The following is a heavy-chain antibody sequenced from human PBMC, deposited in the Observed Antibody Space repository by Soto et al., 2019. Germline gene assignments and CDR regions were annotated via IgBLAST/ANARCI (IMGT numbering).Heavy chain of an antibody. V-gene: IGHV1-3*01. CDR3: ARDGAITIFGVDITNYFGD. Sequence: ASVKVSCKASGYTFTSYDMHWLRQAPGPRLEWMGWINAGNGNTKYSQKFQGRVTITRDTSASTAYMELSSLRSEDTAVYYCARDGAITIFGVDITNYFGDWGQGTLVTSPQ. CDR2: INAGNGNT. J-gene: IGHJ4*02. D-gene: IGHD3-3*01. CDR1: GYTFTSYD.